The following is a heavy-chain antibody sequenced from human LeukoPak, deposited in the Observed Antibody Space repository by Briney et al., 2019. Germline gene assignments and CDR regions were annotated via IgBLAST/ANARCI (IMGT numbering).Heavy chain of an antibody. CDR1: GFTFSTYS. V-gene: IGHV3-48*01. J-gene: IGHJ5*02. Sequence: HPGGSLRLSCAASGFTFSTYSMNWVRQAPGKGLEWVSYISGSSAAIYYADSVRGRFTISRDNARNSLYLLMNSLRAEDTAVYYCTRSRTYYYDTNWFDPRGQGTLVTVSS. CDR3: TRSRTYYYDTNWFDP. D-gene: IGHD3-22*01. CDR2: ISGSSAAI.